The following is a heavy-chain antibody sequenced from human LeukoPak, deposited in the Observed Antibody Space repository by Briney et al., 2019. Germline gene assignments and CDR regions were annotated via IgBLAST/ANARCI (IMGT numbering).Heavy chain of an antibody. D-gene: IGHD5-12*01. J-gene: IGHJ6*03. CDR3: ARDRGLRRAQAHYYYYMDV. Sequence: PSGTLSLTCAVSGGSISSSNWWSWVRQPPGKGLEWIGEIYHSGSTNYNPSLKSRVTISVDKSKNQFSLKLSSVTAADTAVYYCARDRGLRRAQAHYYYYMDVWGKGTTVTVSS. V-gene: IGHV4-4*02. CDR2: IYHSGST. CDR1: GGSISSSNW.